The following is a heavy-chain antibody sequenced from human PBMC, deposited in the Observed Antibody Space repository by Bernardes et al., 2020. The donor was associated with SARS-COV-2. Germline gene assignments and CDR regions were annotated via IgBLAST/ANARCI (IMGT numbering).Heavy chain of an antibody. V-gene: IGHV4-34*01. J-gene: IGHJ4*02. CDR3: ARGEAGIEDY. D-gene: IGHD6-25*01. CDR2: IDPSGST. CDR1: GGSFSTYY. Sequence: SETLSLTCAVYGGSFSTYYGSWICQSPGKGLECIGEIDPSGSTNYNPSRKSRVTTSEDTSNNPLSLKLTSVTAADTAVYYCARGEAGIEDYWGQGTLVTVSS.